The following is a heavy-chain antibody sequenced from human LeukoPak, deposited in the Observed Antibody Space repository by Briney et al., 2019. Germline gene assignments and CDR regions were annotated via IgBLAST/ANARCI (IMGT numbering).Heavy chain of an antibody. D-gene: IGHD3-22*01. J-gene: IGHJ4*02. V-gene: IGHV1-2*02. Sequence: ASVKVSCKASGYTFTGYYMHWVRQAPGQGLEWMGWINPNSGGTNYAQKFQGRVTMTRDTSISTAYMELSRLRSDDTAVYYCARSRYDSSGYNWPSGYWGQGTLVTVSS. CDR3: ARSRYDSSGYNWPSGY. CDR2: INPNSGGT. CDR1: GYTFTGYY.